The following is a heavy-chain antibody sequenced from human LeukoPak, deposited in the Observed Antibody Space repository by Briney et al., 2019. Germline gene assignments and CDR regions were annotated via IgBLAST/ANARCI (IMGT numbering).Heavy chain of an antibody. V-gene: IGHV1-46*01. Sequence: ASVKVSRKASGYTFTSYYMHWVRQAPGQGLEWMGIINPSGGSTSYAQKFQGRVTMTRDMSTSTVYMELSRLRSDDTAVYYCARDRLRLGYERTNWFDPWGQGTLVTVSS. J-gene: IGHJ5*02. CDR3: ARDRLRLGYERTNWFDP. CDR1: GYTFTSYY. CDR2: INPSGGST. D-gene: IGHD2-15*01.